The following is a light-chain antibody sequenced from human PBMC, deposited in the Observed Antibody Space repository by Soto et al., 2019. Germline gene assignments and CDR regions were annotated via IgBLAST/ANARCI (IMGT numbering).Light chain of an antibody. CDR2: GAS. CDR1: QGVSSSY. CDR3: QHYRTA. J-gene: IGKJ4*01. V-gene: IGKV3-20*01. Sequence: EIVLTQSPGTLSLSPGERATLSCRASQGVSSSYLAWYQQKPGQPPRLLIYGASSRATGTPDRFSGSGSGTDFTLTITRLEPEDCAVYYCQHYRTAFGGGTKVEIK.